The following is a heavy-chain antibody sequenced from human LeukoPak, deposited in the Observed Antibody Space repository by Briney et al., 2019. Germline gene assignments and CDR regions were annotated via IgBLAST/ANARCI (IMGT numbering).Heavy chain of an antibody. Sequence: ASVKVSCKASGYTFTGYYMHWVRQAPGQGLEWMGWMNPNSGNTGYAQKFQGRVTITRNTSISTAYMELSSLRSEDTAVYYCARVCSGYDLYYYYYYMDVWGKGTTVTVSS. CDR1: GYTFTGYY. D-gene: IGHD5-12*01. CDR2: MNPNSGNT. V-gene: IGHV1-8*03. CDR3: ARVCSGYDLYYYYYYMDV. J-gene: IGHJ6*03.